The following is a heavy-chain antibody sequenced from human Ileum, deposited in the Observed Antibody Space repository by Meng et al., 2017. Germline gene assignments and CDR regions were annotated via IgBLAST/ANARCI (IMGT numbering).Heavy chain of an antibody. D-gene: IGHD1-26*01. Sequence: GESLKISCAASGLSFSNAWMSWVRQAPGKGLEWLGRIKSKTDGGTADYAAPVKDRITSSRDDSKTTLYLQIHSLQTEDTAVYYCSTALRWELLTNYWGQGTLVTVSS. CDR3: STALRWELLTNY. V-gene: IGHV3-15*01. CDR2: IKSKTDGGTA. J-gene: IGHJ4*02. CDR1: GLSFSNAW.